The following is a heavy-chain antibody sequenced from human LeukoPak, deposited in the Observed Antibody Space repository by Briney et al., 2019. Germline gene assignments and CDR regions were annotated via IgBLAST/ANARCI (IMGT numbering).Heavy chain of an antibody. J-gene: IGHJ4*02. Sequence: GGSLRLSCETSGFSFSSYSMNWVRQAPGKGLEWVSYIRSSGAMIYYADSVKGRFTISRDNAKKSVYLQMNSLRGEDTAVRDPDALDYWGQGTQVTVSS. CDR2: IRSSGAMI. D-gene: IGHD5-24*01. V-gene: IGHV3-48*01. CDR3: DALDY. CDR1: GFSFSSYS.